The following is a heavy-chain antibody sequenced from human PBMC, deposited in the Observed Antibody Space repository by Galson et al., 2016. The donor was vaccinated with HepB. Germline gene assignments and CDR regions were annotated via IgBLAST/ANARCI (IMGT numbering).Heavy chain of an antibody. CDR3: AREDFDWPSMDV. CDR2: ISNIANHI. V-gene: IGHV3-21*01. J-gene: IGHJ6*01. CDR1: SFSVSTNY. Sequence: SLRLSCAVSSFSVSTNYMSWVRQAPGKGLEWVSFISNIANHIYYADSVKGRFTISRDNARNSLYLQMHSLRAEDTAVYYCAREDFDWPSMDVWGQGTTVTVSS. D-gene: IGHD3-9*01.